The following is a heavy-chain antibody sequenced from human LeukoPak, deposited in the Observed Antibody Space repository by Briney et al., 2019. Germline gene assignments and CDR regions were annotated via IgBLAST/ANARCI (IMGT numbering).Heavy chain of an antibody. D-gene: IGHD2-2*01. V-gene: IGHV3-23*01. Sequence: GGSLRLSCAASGFTFSIYAMSWVRQAPGKGLEWVSAISGSGGTAYYADSVKGRFTISRDNSKNTLYLQMNSLRAEDTAVYYCATALYCSSTSCFYFDYWGQGTLVTVSS. CDR2: ISGSGGTA. J-gene: IGHJ4*02. CDR3: ATALYCSSTSCFYFDY. CDR1: GFTFSIYA.